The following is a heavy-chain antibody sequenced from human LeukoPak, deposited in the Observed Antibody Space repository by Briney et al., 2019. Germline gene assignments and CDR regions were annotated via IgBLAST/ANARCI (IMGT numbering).Heavy chain of an antibody. CDR3: ARVISGTWLWF. CDR1: GGTFSRYA. Sequence: SVKVSCKASGGTFSRYAITWVRQAPGLGLEWMGRIIPTLEVANYAQKFQGRVTITADKSTSTAYMELSSLRPEDTAVYYCARVISGTWLWFWGQGTLVTVSS. CDR2: IIPTLEVA. D-gene: IGHD1-14*01. J-gene: IGHJ4*02. V-gene: IGHV1-69*04.